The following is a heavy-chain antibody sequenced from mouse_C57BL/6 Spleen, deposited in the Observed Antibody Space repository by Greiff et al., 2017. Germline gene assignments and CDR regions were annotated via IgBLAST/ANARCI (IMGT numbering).Heavy chain of an antibody. CDR2: IRLKSDNYAT. V-gene: IGHV6-3*01. Sequence: EVKLEESGGGLVQPGGSMQLSCVASGFPFSNYWMNWVRQSPEKGLEWVARIRLKSDNYATHYAASGKGRLTISRDESKSSVYQQMNNLRAEDTGIYYCTSSTTGVATDDWGTGTTLTVSS. D-gene: IGHD1-1*01. J-gene: IGHJ1*03. CDR3: TSSTTGVATDD. CDR1: GFPFSNYW.